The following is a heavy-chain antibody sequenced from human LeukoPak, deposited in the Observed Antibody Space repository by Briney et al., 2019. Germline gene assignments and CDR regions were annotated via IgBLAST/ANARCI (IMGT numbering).Heavy chain of an antibody. CDR3: ARGGGCTTTSCDFDW. CDR1: GGSISTYY. J-gene: IGHJ4*02. D-gene: IGHD2-8*01. CDR2: IYSSGTT. Sequence: SETLSLTCTVSGGSISTYYWTWIRQPPGKGLEWVGYIYSSGTTNYNPSLKSRVAISVDTSKNQFSLKLSSVTAADTAVYFCARGGGCTTTSCDFDWWGQGTQVTVSS. V-gene: IGHV4-59*01.